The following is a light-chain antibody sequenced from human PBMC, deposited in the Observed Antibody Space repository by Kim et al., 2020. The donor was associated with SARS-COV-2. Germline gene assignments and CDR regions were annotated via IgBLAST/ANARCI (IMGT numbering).Light chain of an antibody. CDR1: ESVGRY. CDR3: QQRSNWPVT. CDR2: DTS. Sequence: EIVLTQSPATLSLSPGERATLSCRASESVGRYLAWYQQKPGQAPRLLIYDTSNTAAGIPARFSGGGSGTDFALTISSLEPEDFAVYYCQQRSNWPVTFGQGTRLEIK. V-gene: IGKV3-11*01. J-gene: IGKJ5*01.